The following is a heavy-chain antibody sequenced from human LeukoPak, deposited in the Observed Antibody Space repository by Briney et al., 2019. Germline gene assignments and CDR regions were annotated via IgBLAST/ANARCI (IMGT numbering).Heavy chain of an antibody. V-gene: IGHV3-49*04. J-gene: IGHJ4*02. Sequence: PGGSLRLSCTASGFTFGDYAMSWVRQAPGKGLEWVGFIRSKPYGGTTEYAASVKDRFTISRDDSKSVAYLQTNSLKTEDTAVYYRTRGDFYNSSGYYFLFDYWGQGTLVTVSS. CDR2: IRSKPYGGTT. CDR3: TRGDFYNSSGYYFLFDY. CDR1: GFTFGDYA. D-gene: IGHD3-22*01.